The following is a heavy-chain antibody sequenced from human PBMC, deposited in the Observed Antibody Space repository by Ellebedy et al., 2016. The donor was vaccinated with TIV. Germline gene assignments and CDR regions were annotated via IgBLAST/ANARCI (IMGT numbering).Heavy chain of an antibody. CDR2: IDPGDPSGSYT. V-gene: IGHV5-10-1*01. J-gene: IGHJ4*02. D-gene: IGHD6-6*01. Sequence: GESLKISCKGSGYTFSLYWISWVRQRPGKGLEWIARIDPGDPSGSYTTYSPSFQGLVTISADKSVTTAYLQWSSLKASDTAMYYCASGSSSSVFDYWGQGTLVTVSS. CDR1: GYTFSLYW. CDR3: ASGSSSSVFDY.